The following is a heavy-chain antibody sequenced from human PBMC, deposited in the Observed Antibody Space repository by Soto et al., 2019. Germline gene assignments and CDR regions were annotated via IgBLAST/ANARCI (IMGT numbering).Heavy chain of an antibody. CDR3: ARGYYDFWSGYYKEGPSYYFDY. J-gene: IGHJ4*02. D-gene: IGHD3-3*01. CDR1: GFTFSSYW. V-gene: IGHV3-7*01. Sequence: GESLKISCAASGFTFSSYWMSWVRQAPGKGLEWVANIKQDGSEKYYVDSVKGRFTISRDNAKNSLYLQMNSLRAEDTAVYYCARGYYDFWSGYYKEGPSYYFDYWGQGTLVTVSS. CDR2: IKQDGSEK.